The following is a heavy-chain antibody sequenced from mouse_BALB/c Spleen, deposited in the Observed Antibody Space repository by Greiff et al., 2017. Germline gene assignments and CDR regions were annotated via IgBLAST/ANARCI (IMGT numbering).Heavy chain of an antibody. CDR3: ARIYYYGSSYGAMDY. V-gene: IGHV2-4-1*01. Sequence: QVQLKQSGPGLVQPSQSLSITCTVSGFSLTSYGVHWVRQSPGKGLEWLGVIWSGGSTDYNAAFISRLSISKDNSKSQVFFKMNSLQADDTAIYYCARIYYYGSSYGAMDYWGQGTSVTVSS. D-gene: IGHD1-1*01. CDR1: GFSLTSYG. J-gene: IGHJ4*01. CDR2: IWSGGST.